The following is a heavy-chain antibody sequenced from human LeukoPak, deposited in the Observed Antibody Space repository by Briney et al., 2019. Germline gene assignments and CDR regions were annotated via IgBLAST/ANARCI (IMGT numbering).Heavy chain of an antibody. CDR2: IYYSGST. Sequence: SETLSPTCTVSGGSISSYYWSWIRQPPGKGLEWIGYIYYSGSTNYNPSLKSRVTISVDTSKNQFSLKLSSVTAADTVVYYCARESRGFGIDYWGQGTLVTVSS. CDR1: GGSISSYY. CDR3: ARESRGFGIDY. V-gene: IGHV4-59*01. D-gene: IGHD3-3*01. J-gene: IGHJ4*02.